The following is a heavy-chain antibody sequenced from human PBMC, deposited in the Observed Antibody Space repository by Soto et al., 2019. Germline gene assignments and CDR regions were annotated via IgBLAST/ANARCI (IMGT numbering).Heavy chain of an antibody. J-gene: IGHJ6*02. CDR3: ARAYYDSSGYYYHYYGMDV. CDR2: IIPIFGTA. V-gene: IGHV1-69*01. CDR1: GGTFSSYA. D-gene: IGHD3-22*01. Sequence: QVQLVQSGAEVKKPGSSVKVSCKASGGTFSSYAISWVRQVPGQGLEWMGGIIPIFGTANYAQKFQGRVTITADESTSTAYMELSSLRSEDTAVYYCARAYYDSSGYYYHYYGMDVWGQGTTVTVSS.